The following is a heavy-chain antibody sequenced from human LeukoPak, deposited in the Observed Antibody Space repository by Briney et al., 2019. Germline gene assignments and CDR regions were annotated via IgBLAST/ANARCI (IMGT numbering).Heavy chain of an antibody. J-gene: IGHJ3*02. CDR3: ARVGRMGFDI. CDR1: GGSISSGGYS. Sequence: SETLSLTCAVSGGSISSGGYSWNWVRQPPGKGLEWIGNIYHDGNTNYNPSLKSRVTISVDTSKNQFSLKLSSVTAADTAVYYCARVGRMGFDIWGQGTMVTVSS. CDR2: IYHDGNT. V-gene: IGHV4-30-2*01. D-gene: IGHD2-8*01.